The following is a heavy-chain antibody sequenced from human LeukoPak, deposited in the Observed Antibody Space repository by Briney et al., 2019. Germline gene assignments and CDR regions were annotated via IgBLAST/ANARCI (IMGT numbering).Heavy chain of an antibody. CDR1: GFTFSSYE. V-gene: IGHV3-48*03. CDR3: ARDYHTFSYYDSSGRHDAFDI. D-gene: IGHD3-22*01. CDR2: IGSSGSTI. J-gene: IGHJ3*02. Sequence: PGGSLRLSCAASGFTFSSYEMNWVRQAPGKGLEWVSYIGSSGSTIYYADSVKGRFTISRDNAKNSLYLQMNSLRAEDTAVYYCARDYHTFSYYDSSGRHDAFDIWGQGTMVTVSS.